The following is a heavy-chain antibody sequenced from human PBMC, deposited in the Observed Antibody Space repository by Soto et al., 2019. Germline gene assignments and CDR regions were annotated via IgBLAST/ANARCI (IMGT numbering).Heavy chain of an antibody. J-gene: IGHJ5*02. D-gene: IGHD6-19*01. Sequence: QLQLQESGPGLVKPSETLSLTCSVSGGSISSSSYYWGWIRQPPGKGLEWIGSIYHSGTTSYNASLKSRFTISVDRYKNQGSLRLTSVTAADTAVYYCARKSDAVASKPPESWGQGTLVIVSS. V-gene: IGHV4-39*01. CDR1: GGSISSSSYY. CDR2: IYHSGTT. CDR3: ARKSDAVASKPPES.